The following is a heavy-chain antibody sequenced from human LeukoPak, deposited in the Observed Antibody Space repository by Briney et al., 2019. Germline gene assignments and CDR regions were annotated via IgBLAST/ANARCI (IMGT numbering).Heavy chain of an antibody. CDR2: MNPNTGNT. CDR3: ARGRKYTGPNYFDAFDI. CDR1: GYTLTSND. J-gene: IGHJ3*02. V-gene: IGHV1-8*01. D-gene: IGHD5-12*01. Sequence: ASVKVSCKASGYTLTSNDINWVRQATGQGLEWMGWMNPNTGNTGYAQKFQGRVTMTRNTSITTAYMELRSLTSEDTAVYYCARGRKYTGPNYFDAFDIWGQGTMVTVSS.